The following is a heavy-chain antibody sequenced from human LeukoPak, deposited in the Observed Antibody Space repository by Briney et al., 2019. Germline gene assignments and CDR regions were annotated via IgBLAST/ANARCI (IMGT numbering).Heavy chain of an antibody. V-gene: IGHV1-69*13. D-gene: IGHD5-12*01. J-gene: IGHJ4*02. Sequence: SVKVSCKASGGTFSSYAISWVRQAPGQGLEWMGGIIPIFGTANYAQKFQGRVTITADESTSTAYMELSSLRSEDTAVYYCARGNSGYDYDSFDYWGQGTLVTVSS. CDR2: IIPIFGTA. CDR3: ARGNSGYDYDSFDY. CDR1: GGTFSSYA.